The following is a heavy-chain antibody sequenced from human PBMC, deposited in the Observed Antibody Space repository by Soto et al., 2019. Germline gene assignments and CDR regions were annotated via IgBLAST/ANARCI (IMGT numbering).Heavy chain of an antibody. Sequence: GSLPLPCAASGFTFSNYSMHGIRQAPGKGLEWVALTSHDGNNEYYTDSVKVRFTISRDNSKNTLFLQMDSQRPEDTAVYYCAKDKVVVNFATSYFDYWGQGALVTVYS. D-gene: IGHD2-15*01. V-gene: IGHV3-30*18. CDR3: AKDKVVVNFATSYFDY. CDR1: GFTFSNYS. CDR2: TSHDGNNE. J-gene: IGHJ4*02.